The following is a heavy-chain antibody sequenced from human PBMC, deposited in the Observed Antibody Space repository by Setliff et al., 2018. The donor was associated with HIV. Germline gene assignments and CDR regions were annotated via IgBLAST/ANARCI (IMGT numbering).Heavy chain of an antibody. V-gene: IGHV5-51*01. J-gene: IGHJ3*02. CDR3: ARPQYHQSSDAFDI. CDR1: GYKFTDYL. Sequence: GESLKISCKGFGYKFTDYLVGWVRQMPGEGLEWMGVIYGDGSDPRYSPSFQGQVTISVDKSINTAYLRWTSLKASDTALYYCARPQYHQSSDAFDIWGQGTMVTVSS. CDR2: IYGDGSDP.